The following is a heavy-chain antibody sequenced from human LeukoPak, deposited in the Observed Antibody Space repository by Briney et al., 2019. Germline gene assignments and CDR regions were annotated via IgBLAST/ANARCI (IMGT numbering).Heavy chain of an antibody. D-gene: IGHD3-22*01. J-gene: IGHJ4*02. V-gene: IGHV4-34*01. CDR3: AKDFYYYDSSATQYLLDY. CDR1: GGSFSGYY. CDR2: INHSGST. Sequence: SETLSPTCAVYGGSFSGYYWSWIRQPPGKGLEWIGEINHSGSTNYNPSLKSRVTISVDTSKNQFSLKLSSVTAADTAVYYCAKDFYYYDSSATQYLLDYWGQGTLVTVSS.